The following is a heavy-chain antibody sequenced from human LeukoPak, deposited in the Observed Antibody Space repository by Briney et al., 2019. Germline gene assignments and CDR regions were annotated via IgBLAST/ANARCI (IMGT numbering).Heavy chain of an antibody. V-gene: IGHV1-2*02. CDR2: INPNSGGT. CDR1: GYTFTGYY. CDR3: ARAKTAAAGITY. D-gene: IGHD6-13*01. J-gene: IGHJ4*02. Sequence: ASVKVSCKASGYTFTGYYMHWVRQAPGQGLGWMGWINPNSGGTNYAQKFQGRVTMTRDTSISTAYMELSRLRSDDTAVYYCARAKTAAAGITYWGQGTLVTVSS.